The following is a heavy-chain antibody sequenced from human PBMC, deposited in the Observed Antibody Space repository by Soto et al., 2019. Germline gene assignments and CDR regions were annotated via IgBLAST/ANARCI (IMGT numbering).Heavy chain of an antibody. V-gene: IGHV2-26*01. D-gene: IGHD7-27*01. CDR2: IFSNDEK. CDR3: ARIWGPYYYYGMYV. J-gene: IGHJ6*02. Sequence: QVTLKESGPVLVKPTETLTLTCTVSGFSLSNARMGVSWIRQPPGKALEWLAHIFSNDEKSYSTSLKSRLTISKDTSKSQVVLTMTNMDPVDTATYYCARIWGPYYYYGMYVWGQGTTVTVSS. CDR1: GFSLSNARMG.